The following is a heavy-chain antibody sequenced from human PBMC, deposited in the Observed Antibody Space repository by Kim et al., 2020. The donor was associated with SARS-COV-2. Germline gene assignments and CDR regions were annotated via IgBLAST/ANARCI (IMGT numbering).Heavy chain of an antibody. Sequence: GGSLRLSCAASGFTFSNYWMHWVRQAPGQGLVWVSRIYPDGSGPSYADSVKGRFTISRDNAENMLYLQMNSLRVEDTGVYYCASRLDSRVDYWGQGTLVTVSP. CDR1: GFTFSNYW. CDR2: IYPDGSGP. D-gene: IGHD1-1*01. J-gene: IGHJ4*02. V-gene: IGHV3-74*01. CDR3: ASRLDSRVDY.